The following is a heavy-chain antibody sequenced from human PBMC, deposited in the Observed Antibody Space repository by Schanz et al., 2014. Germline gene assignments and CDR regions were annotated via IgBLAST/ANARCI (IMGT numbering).Heavy chain of an antibody. CDR3: AREIESSMIRGAID. V-gene: IGHV4-4*02. Sequence: QVQLQESGPGLVKPSGTLSLTCTVSGDSISNSHWWNWVRQPPGKGLEWIGVIYHGGTTIYNPSLESRVTISIDKSKNQFSVRLTSVTAADTAVYYCAREIESSMIRGAIDWGQGTLVTVSS. D-gene: IGHD3-10*01. J-gene: IGHJ4*02. CDR1: GDSISNSHW. CDR2: IYHGGTT.